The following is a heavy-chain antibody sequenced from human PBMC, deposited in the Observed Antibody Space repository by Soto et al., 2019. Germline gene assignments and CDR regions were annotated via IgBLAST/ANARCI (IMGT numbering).Heavy chain of an antibody. CDR1: GFTFSSYA. CDR2: ISYAGSNN. V-gene: IGHV3-30-3*01. CDR3: ARDDAGYSSSWYPLGAFVHYYYYGMDV. Sequence: GSLSLSCAASGFTFSSYAMHWVRQAPGKVLEWVAVISYAGSNNYYADSVKGRFTISRDNSKNTLYLQMNSLRAEDTAVYYCARDDAGYSSSWYPLGAFVHYYYYGMDVWGQGTTVTVSS. J-gene: IGHJ6*02. D-gene: IGHD6-13*01.